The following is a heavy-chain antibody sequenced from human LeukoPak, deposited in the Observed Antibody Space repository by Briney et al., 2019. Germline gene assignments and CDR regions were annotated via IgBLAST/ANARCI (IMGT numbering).Heavy chain of an antibody. Sequence: SETLSLTCAVYGGSFSGYYWSWIRQPPGKGLEWIGEIYHSGSTNYNPSLKSRVTILLDKSKNQFSLKLSSVTAADTAVYYCARNGGNSDFDYWGQGTLVTVSS. V-gene: IGHV4-34*01. J-gene: IGHJ4*02. CDR2: IYHSGST. CDR1: GGSFSGYY. CDR3: ARNGGNSDFDY. D-gene: IGHD4-23*01.